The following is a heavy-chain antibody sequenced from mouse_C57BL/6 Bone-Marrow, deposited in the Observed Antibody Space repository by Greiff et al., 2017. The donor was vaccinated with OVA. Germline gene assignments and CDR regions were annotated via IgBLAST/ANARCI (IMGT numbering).Heavy chain of an antibody. V-gene: IGHV2-5*01. J-gene: IGHJ1*03. CDR2: IWRGGST. Sequence: VMLVESGPGLVQPSQSLSITCTVSGFSLTSYGVHWVRQSPGKGLEWLGVIWRGGSTDYNAAFMSRLSITKDNSKSQVFFKMNSLQADDTAISYCAKKGGYYEDFDVWGTGTTVTVAS. CDR1: GFSLTSYG. D-gene: IGHD2-3*01. CDR3: AKKGGYYEDFDV.